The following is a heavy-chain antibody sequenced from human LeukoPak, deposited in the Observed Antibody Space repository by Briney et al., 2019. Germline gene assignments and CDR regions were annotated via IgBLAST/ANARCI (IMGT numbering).Heavy chain of an antibody. CDR3: ARGSYGGISFDY. CDR1: GGSISSYY. V-gene: IGHV4-59*01. D-gene: IGHD4-23*01. J-gene: IGHJ4*02. CDR2: IYYSGST. Sequence: PSETLSLTCTVSGGSISSYYWSWIRQPPGKGLEWIGYIYYSGSTNYNPSLKSRVTISVDTSKNQFSLKLNSVTAADTAVYYCARGSYGGISFDYWGQGTLVTVSS.